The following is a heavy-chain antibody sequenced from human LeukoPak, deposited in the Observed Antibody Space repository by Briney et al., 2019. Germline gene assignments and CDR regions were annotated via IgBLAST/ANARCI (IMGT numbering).Heavy chain of an antibody. CDR1: GFTFGDYA. J-gene: IGHJ4*02. Sequence: GGSLRLSCTSSGFTFGDYAMSGVGQAPGKGLGWVGFIRSKAYGGTTEYAASVKGRFTISRDDSKSIAYLQMNSLKTEDTAVYYCTRATVSSRDYWGQGTLVTVSS. V-gene: IGHV3-49*04. CDR3: TRATVSSRDY. CDR2: IRSKAYGGTT. D-gene: IGHD4-17*01.